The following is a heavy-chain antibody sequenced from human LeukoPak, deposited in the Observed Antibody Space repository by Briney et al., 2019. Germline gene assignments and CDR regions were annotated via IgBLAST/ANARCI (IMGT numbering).Heavy chain of an antibody. CDR3: ASAPTRITMVRGVIPAYYYGMDV. CDR2: IIPILGIA. V-gene: IGHV1-69*04. D-gene: IGHD3-10*01. CDR1: GGTFSSYA. J-gene: IGHJ6*02. Sequence: SVKVSCKASGGTFSSYAISWVRQAPGQGLEWMGRIIPILGIANYAQKFQGRATITADKSTSTAYMELSSLRSEDTAVYYCASAPTRITMVRGVIPAYYYGMDVWGQGTTVTVSS.